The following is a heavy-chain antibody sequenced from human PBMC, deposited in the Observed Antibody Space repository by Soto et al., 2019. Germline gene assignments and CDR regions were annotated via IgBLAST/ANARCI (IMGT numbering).Heavy chain of an antibody. V-gene: IGHV3-30*18. CDR2: MSYDGSNE. Sequence: QVQLVESGGGVVQPGRSLRLSCAASGFTFSHYAMHWVRQAPGKGLEWVALMSYDGSNEYYADSVKGRFTISRDNSKNPLYLQMNSLTAEATAVYYCAKDGSHNFDYWGQGTLVTVSS. D-gene: IGHD1-26*01. CDR1: GFTFSHYA. J-gene: IGHJ4*02. CDR3: AKDGSHNFDY.